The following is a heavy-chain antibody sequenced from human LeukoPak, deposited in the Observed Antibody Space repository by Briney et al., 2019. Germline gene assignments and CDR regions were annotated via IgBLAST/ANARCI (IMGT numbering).Heavy chain of an antibody. J-gene: IGHJ2*01. CDR1: GFTFDDYA. CDR3: AKSSRDIVATNYWYFDL. V-gene: IGHV3-9*01. D-gene: IGHD5-12*01. Sequence: PGGSLRLSCAASGFTFDDYAMHWVRQAPGKGLEWVSGISWNSGSIGYADSVKGRFTISRDNAKNSPYLQMNSLRAEDTALYYCAKSSRDIVATNYWYFDLWGRGTLVTVSS. CDR2: ISWNSGSI.